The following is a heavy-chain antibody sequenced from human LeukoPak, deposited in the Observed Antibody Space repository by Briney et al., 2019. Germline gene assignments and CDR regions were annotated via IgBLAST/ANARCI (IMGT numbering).Heavy chain of an antibody. CDR3: ARHWAGDQYSFDY. V-gene: IGHV4-34*01. D-gene: IGHD7-27*01. CDR2: INHSGST. CDR1: GGSFSGYY. Sequence: SETLSLTCAVYGGSFSGYYWSWIRQPPGKGLEWIGEINHSGSTNYNPSLKSRVTISVDTSKNQFSLQLSSVTAADTAVYYCARHWAGDQYSFDYWGQGTLVTVSS. J-gene: IGHJ4*02.